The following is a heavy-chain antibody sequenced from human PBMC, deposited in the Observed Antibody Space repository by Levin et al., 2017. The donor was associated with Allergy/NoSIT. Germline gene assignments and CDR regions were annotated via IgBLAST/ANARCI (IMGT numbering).Heavy chain of an antibody. CDR2: ISSSSSTI. CDR3: ARDLGGAPSFYFDY. Sequence: GESLKISCVASGFTFSSYTMNWVRQAPGKGLEWVSYISSSSSTIYYADSVKGRFTISRDNAKNSLYLQMNSLRDEDTAVYYCARDLGGAPSFYFDYWGQGTLVTVSS. D-gene: IGHD1-26*01. CDR1: GFTFSSYT. V-gene: IGHV3-48*02. J-gene: IGHJ4*02.